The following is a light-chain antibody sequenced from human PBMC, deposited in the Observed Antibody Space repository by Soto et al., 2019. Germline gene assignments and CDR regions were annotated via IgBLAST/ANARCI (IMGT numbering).Light chain of an antibody. CDR1: QAINNL. V-gene: IGKV1-5*03. Sequence: DIQMTQSPSTLSASVGHRVSTTCLASQAINNLMAWYEQKPGQAPKLLIYKASNLETGVPSRFSGSGSGTEFTVTISSLQPDDFANYYCQQYSSYPSLTFGGGTKVDIK. CDR2: KAS. CDR3: QQYSSYPSLT. J-gene: IGKJ4*01.